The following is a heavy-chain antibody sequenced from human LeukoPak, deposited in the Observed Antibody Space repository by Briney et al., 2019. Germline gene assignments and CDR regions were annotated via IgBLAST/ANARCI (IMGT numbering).Heavy chain of an antibody. CDR2: ILPGDSDT. Sequence: GESLKISCQGSGYNLNNYWIGWVRQMPGKGLEWMGIILPGDSDTRYSPSFQGQVTISVDKSISTACLPWSSLKASDTATYYCARKYYDVLTGFYIHFDYWGQGTLVTVSS. D-gene: IGHD3-9*01. J-gene: IGHJ4*02. CDR3: ARKYYDVLTGFYIHFDY. CDR1: GYNLNNYW. V-gene: IGHV5-51*01.